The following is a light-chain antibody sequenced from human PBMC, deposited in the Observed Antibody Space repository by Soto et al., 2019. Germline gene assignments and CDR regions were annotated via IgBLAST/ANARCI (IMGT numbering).Light chain of an antibody. CDR1: QSITTNN. CDR3: QHFGSSPGA. CDR2: GAS. V-gene: IGKV3-20*01. Sequence: IVLTQSAGTLSLSPGERATLSCRASQSITTNNLAWYQQKPGQAPRLLIYGASNRATGIPDRFSGSGSGTDFTLTVSRLEPEDFAVYYCQHFGSSPGAFGQGTKVDIK. J-gene: IGKJ1*01.